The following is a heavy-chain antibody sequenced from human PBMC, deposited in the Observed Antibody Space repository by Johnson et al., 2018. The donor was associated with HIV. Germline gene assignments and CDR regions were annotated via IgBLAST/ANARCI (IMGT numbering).Heavy chain of an antibody. CDR1: GFRFDDYG. V-gene: IGHV3-20*04. J-gene: IGHJ3*02. CDR3: ARVRLPDAFDI. CDR2: INWNGGST. Sequence: VQLVESGGGVVRPGGSLRLSCAASGFRFDDYGMSWVRQAPGKGLEWVSGINWNGGSTYYADSVKGRFTISRDNSKNTVYLQMNTLRPEDTAVYYCARVRLPDAFDIWGQGTMVTVSS.